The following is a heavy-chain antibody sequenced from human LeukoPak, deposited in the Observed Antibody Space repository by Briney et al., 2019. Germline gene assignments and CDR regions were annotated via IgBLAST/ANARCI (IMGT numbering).Heavy chain of an antibody. J-gene: IGHJ5*02. CDR2: ISYDGSNK. V-gene: IGHV3-30-3*01. CDR3: ARDWGSSGWYNWFDP. Sequence: GGSLRLSCAASGFTFSGYPIHWVRQAPGKGLEWVAVISYDGSNKYYADSVKGRFTISRDNSKNTLYLQMNSLRVEDTAVYYCARDWGSSGWYNWFDPWGLGTLVTVSS. D-gene: IGHD3-16*01. CDR1: GFTFSGYP.